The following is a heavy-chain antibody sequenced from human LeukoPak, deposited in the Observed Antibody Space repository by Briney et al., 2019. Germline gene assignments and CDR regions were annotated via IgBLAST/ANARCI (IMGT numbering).Heavy chain of an antibody. CDR1: GGTFSSYT. Sequence: SVKVSCKASGGTFSSYTISWVRQAPGQGLEWMGGIIPIFGTANYAQKFQGRVTITADKSTSTAYMELSSLRSEDTAVYYCVRSIAYYYYGMDVWGKGTTVTVSS. J-gene: IGHJ6*04. V-gene: IGHV1-69*06. CDR2: IIPIFGTA. CDR3: VRSIAYYYYGMDV. D-gene: IGHD3-10*01.